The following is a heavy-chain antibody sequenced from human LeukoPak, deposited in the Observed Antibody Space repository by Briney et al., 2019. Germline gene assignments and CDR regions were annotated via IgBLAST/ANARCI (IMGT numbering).Heavy chain of an antibody. V-gene: IGHV1-2*02. Sequence: ASVKVSCKASGGTFSTYGFNWVRQAPGQGLEWMGWINPNSGGTNYAQKFQGRVTMTRDTSISTAYMELSRLRSDDTAVYYCARDTIFGVVGFDPWGQGTLVTVSS. CDR3: ARDTIFGVVGFDP. D-gene: IGHD3-3*01. CDR1: GGTFSTYG. J-gene: IGHJ5*02. CDR2: INPNSGGT.